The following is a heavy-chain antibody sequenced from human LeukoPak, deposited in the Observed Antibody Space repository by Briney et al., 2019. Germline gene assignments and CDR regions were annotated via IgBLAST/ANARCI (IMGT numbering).Heavy chain of an antibody. CDR1: GFTFSSYW. CDR2: IKEDGSEK. Sequence: GGSLRLSCAASGFTFSSYWMSWVRQAPGKGLEWVANIKEDGSEKYYVDSVKGRFTISRDNAKNSLYLQMNSLRAEDTAVYYCARALVGATRDYYYMDVWGKGTTVTVSS. J-gene: IGHJ6*03. CDR3: ARALVGATRDYYYMDV. V-gene: IGHV3-7*01. D-gene: IGHD1-26*01.